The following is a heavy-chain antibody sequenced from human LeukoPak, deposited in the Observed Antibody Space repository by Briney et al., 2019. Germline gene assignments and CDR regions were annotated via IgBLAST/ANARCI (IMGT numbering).Heavy chain of an antibody. J-gene: IGHJ4*02. CDR1: GFTVSDNQ. D-gene: IGHD2-15*01. Sequence: PGGSLRLSCAASGFTVSDNQMSWVRQAPGQGLEWVSMIYSTGTIYYADSVKGRFTISRDNSKNTVYLQINSLRAEDTAVYYCARHASGHYFDSWGQGTLVTVSS. CDR3: ARHASGHYFDS. CDR2: IYSTGTI. V-gene: IGHV3-66*04.